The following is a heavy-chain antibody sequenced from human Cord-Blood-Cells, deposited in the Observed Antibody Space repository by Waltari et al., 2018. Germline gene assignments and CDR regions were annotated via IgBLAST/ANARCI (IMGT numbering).Heavy chain of an antibody. CDR2: IYPGESYT. Sequence: EVQLVQSGAEVKKPGESLKISCKGSGYRFTSYWIGWVSQRPGKGLDWMRIIYPGESYTRYSPAFQGQVTSSADKSISTAYLQWSSLKASDTAMYYCARKGITVTTFDYWGQGTLVTVSS. CDR3: ARKGITVTTFDY. D-gene: IGHD1-7*01. J-gene: IGHJ4*02. V-gene: IGHV5-51*01. CDR1: GYRFTSYW.